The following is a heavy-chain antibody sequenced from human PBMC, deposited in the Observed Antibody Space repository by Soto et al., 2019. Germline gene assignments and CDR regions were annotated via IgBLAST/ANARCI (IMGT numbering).Heavy chain of an antibody. Sequence: EVQLVESGGGLVQPGGSLRLSCAASGFTFSSYSMNWVRQAPGKGLEWVSYISSSSSTIYYADSVKGRFTISRDNAKNSLYLQMKSLRAEDTAVYYCASGGSGSHTYYYGMDVWGQGTTVTVSS. CDR1: GFTFSSYS. J-gene: IGHJ6*02. CDR3: ASGGSGSHTYYYGMDV. CDR2: ISSSSSTI. V-gene: IGHV3-48*01. D-gene: IGHD3-10*01.